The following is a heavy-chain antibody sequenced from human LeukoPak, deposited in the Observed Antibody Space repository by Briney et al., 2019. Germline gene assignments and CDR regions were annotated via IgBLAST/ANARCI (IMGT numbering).Heavy chain of an antibody. V-gene: IGHV3-11*01. J-gene: IGHJ4*02. CDR2: ISSSGSTI. CDR3: ARCYDYVWGSYRTI. Sequence: GGSLRLSCAASGFTSSDYYMSWIRQAPGKGLEWVSYISSSGSTIYYADSVKGRFTISRDNAKNSLYLQMNSLRAEDTAVYYCARCYDYVWGSYRTIWGQGTLVTVSS. CDR1: GFTSSDYY. D-gene: IGHD3-16*02.